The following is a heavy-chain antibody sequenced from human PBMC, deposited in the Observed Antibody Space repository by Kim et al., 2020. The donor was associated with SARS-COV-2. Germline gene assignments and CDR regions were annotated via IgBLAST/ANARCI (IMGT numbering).Heavy chain of an antibody. CDR1: GGSISSSSYY. Sequence: SETLSLTCTVSGGSISSSSYYWGWIRQPPGKGLEWIGSIYYSGSTYHNPSLKSRVTISVDTSKNQFSLKPSSVTAADTAVYYCAEEYSSSWSYFDYWGQGTLVTVSS. CDR2: IYYSGST. CDR3: AEEYSSSWSYFDY. D-gene: IGHD6-13*01. V-gene: IGHV4-39*07. J-gene: IGHJ4*02.